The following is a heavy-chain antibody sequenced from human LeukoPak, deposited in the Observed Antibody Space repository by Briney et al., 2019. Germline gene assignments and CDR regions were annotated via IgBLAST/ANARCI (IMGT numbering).Heavy chain of an antibody. J-gene: IGHJ6*02. CDR1: GDSVSSNSAA. V-gene: IGHV6-1*01. Sequence: SQTLSLTCAISGDSVSSNSAAWNWNRQSPSRGLEWLGRTYYRSKWYNDYAVSVESRITINPDTSKNQFSLQLNSVTPEDTAVYYCARDDLYCSSTSCQNYYYYGMDVWGQGTTVTVSS. CDR3: ARDDLYCSSTSCQNYYYYGMDV. D-gene: IGHD2-2*01. CDR2: TYYRSKWYN.